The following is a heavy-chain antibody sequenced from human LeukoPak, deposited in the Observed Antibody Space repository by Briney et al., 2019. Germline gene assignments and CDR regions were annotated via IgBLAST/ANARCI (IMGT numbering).Heavy chain of an antibody. D-gene: IGHD3-10*01. V-gene: IGHV1-18*01. CDR3: ARTGTYYYGSGRAGDYFDY. CDR2: ISAYNGNT. Sequence: ASVKVSCKASGYTFTSYGISWVRQAPGQGLEWMGWISAYNGNTNYAQKLQGRVTMTTDTSTSTAYMELRSLRSDDTAVCYCARTGTYYYGSGRAGDYFDYWGQGTLVTVSS. J-gene: IGHJ4*02. CDR1: GYTFTSYG.